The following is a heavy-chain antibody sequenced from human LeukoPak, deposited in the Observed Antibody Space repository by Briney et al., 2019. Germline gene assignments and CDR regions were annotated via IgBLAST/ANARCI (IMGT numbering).Heavy chain of an antibody. J-gene: IGHJ4*02. CDR2: ISTSGSTI. Sequence: GGSLRLSRAASGFTFSDYEMNWVRQAPGKGLEWVSYISTSGSTIYYADSVKGRFTISRDNSKNTLYLQMNSLRAEDTAVYYCAKDPMVRGLTYDYWGQGTLVTVSS. D-gene: IGHD3-10*01. CDR1: GFTFSDYE. V-gene: IGHV3-48*03. CDR3: AKDPMVRGLTYDY.